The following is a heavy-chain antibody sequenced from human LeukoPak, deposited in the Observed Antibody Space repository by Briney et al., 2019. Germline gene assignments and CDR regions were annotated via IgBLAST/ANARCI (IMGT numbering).Heavy chain of an antibody. V-gene: IGHV3-30*04. D-gene: IGHD1-26*01. J-gene: IGHJ4*02. CDR2: ISDDGSNK. CDR1: GFTFSSYA. Sequence: GGSLRLSCAASGFTFSSYAMHWVRQAPGKGLEWVAIISDDGSNKSYADSVKGRFTISRDNSRNTLYLQMNSLRAEDTAIYYCAREVVSGSYYFDYWGQGTPIPVSS. CDR3: AREVVSGSYYFDY.